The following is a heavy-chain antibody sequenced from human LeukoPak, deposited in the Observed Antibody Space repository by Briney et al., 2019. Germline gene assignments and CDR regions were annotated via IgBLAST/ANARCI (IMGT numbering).Heavy chain of an antibody. V-gene: IGHV3-7*01. Sequence: GALRLSCVASGFTFDKYWMGWVRQAPGKGLEWVASLNQDGNEKYYVDSVKGRFTISRDNAKNLLCLQITSLRVEDTAVYYCARDTYGGFDYWGQGALVTVSS. D-gene: IGHD4-23*01. CDR2: LNQDGNEK. CDR3: ARDTYGGFDY. CDR1: GFTFDKYW. J-gene: IGHJ4*02.